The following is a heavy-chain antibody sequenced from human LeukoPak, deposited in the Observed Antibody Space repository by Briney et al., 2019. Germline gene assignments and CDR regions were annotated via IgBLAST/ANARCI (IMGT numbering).Heavy chain of an antibody. J-gene: IGHJ5*02. V-gene: IGHV4-34*01. CDR2: IYHSGST. Sequence: PSETLSLTCAVYGGSSSGSYWGWIRQPPGKGLEGIGSIYHSGSTNYNPSLKSRVTISVDTSKNQFSLKLSSVTAADTAVYYCARSGYYYGSGSYSGWFDPWGQGTLVTVSS. D-gene: IGHD3-10*01. CDR1: GGSSSGSY. CDR3: ARSGYYYGSGSYSGWFDP.